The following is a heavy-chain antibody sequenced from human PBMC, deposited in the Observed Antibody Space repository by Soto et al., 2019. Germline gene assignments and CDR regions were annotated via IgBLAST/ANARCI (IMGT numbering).Heavy chain of an antibody. CDR2: IYYSGST. V-gene: IGHV4-31*03. CDR3: ARDRGTYDLWSDHTAWGMDV. D-gene: IGHD3-3*01. J-gene: IGHJ6*02. Sequence: QVQLQESGPGLVEPSQTLSLTCTVSSGSITSGGYYWTWIRQHPGKGLEWIGYIYYSGSTYYNPSLKIRVTISVDTSQNQFSLKLSSVTAADTAVYFCARDRGTYDLWSDHTAWGMDVWGQGTTVTVSS. CDR1: SGSITSGGYY.